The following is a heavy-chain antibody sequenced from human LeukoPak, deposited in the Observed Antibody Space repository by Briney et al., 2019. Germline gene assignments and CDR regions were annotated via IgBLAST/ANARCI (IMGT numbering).Heavy chain of an antibody. CDR3: ARGYCSGGSCYSSRYYYMDV. D-gene: IGHD2-15*01. V-gene: IGHV3-23*01. CDR2: ISGSGGST. CDR1: GFTFSSYG. Sequence: GGSLRLSCAASGFTFSSYGMSWVRQAPGKGLEWVSAISGSGGSTYYADSVKGRFTISRDNAKNSLYLQMNSLRAEDTAVYYCARGYCSGGSCYSSRYYYMDVWGKGTTVTVSS. J-gene: IGHJ6*03.